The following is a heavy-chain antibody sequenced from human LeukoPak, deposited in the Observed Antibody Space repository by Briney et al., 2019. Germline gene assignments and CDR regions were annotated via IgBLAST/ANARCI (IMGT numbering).Heavy chain of an antibody. Sequence: GGSLRLSYAASGFTFSSYAMTWVRQAPGQGLEWVSGITSGGGTYYADSVKGRFTISRDNSKNTLYVQMNSLRAEDTALYYCAKSVGSGSYYNNDCWGQGTLVTVSS. CDR3: AKSVGSGSYYNNDC. J-gene: IGHJ4*02. V-gene: IGHV3-23*01. D-gene: IGHD3-10*01. CDR2: ITSGGGT. CDR1: GFTFSSYA.